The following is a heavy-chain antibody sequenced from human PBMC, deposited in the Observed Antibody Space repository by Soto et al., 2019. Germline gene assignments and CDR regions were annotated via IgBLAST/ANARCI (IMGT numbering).Heavy chain of an antibody. Sequence: GGSLRLSCAASGFTLSGSAIYWVRQAAGKWMEWVGHIRSKVNNYATAYAASVKGRFTISRDDSKNTAYLQMNSLKTEDTAVYYCTVVSQSDEWPFHYWGQGTLVTVSS. J-gene: IGHJ4*02. CDR1: GFTLSGSA. CDR3: TVVSQSDEWPFHY. V-gene: IGHV3-73*01. CDR2: IRSKVNNYAT. D-gene: IGHD2-8*02.